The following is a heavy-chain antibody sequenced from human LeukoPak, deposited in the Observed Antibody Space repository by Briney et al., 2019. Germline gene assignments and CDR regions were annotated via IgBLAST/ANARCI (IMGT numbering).Heavy chain of an antibody. CDR2: IHSGTT. V-gene: IGHV4-59*10. J-gene: IGHJ5*02. D-gene: IGHD4-17*01. CDR3: TRDSGTTGEVKFDP. CDR1: GGSFSGYY. Sequence: SETLSLTCAVYGGSFSGYYWSWIRQPAGKGLEWIGRIHSGTTTYNPSLTSRVTMSLDTSKNQVSLTLRSVTAADTALYYCTRDSGTTGEVKFDPWGQGTLVTVSS.